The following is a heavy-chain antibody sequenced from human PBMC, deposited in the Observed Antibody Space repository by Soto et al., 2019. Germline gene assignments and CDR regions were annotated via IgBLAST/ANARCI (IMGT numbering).Heavy chain of an antibody. J-gene: IGHJ4*02. CDR1: GFTFSSYA. D-gene: IGHD2-2*01. CDR2: ISGSGGST. CDR3: AKTVYQRLDYFDY. V-gene: IGHV3-23*01. Sequence: EVQLLESGGGLVQPGGSLRLSCAASGFTFSSYAMSWVRQAPGKGLEWVSAISGSGGSTYYADSVKGRFTISRDKSKNTLYLQMNSLRAEDTAVYYCAKTVYQRLDYFDYWGQGTLVTVSS.